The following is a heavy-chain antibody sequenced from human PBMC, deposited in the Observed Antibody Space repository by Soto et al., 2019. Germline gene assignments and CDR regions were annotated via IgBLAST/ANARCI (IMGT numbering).Heavy chain of an antibody. Sequence: EVQLVESGGGLVQPGGSLRLSCAASGFTFNRYWMGWVRQAPGKGPEWLANIKQDGSERYYVDSVKGRFTISRDNVKNSVYLQMNSLRAEDTAGYYCTRTISALPGDDYWGQGTLVIFSS. V-gene: IGHV3-7*01. CDR1: GFTFNRYW. CDR2: IKQDGSER. D-gene: IGHD6-6*01. J-gene: IGHJ4*02. CDR3: TRTISALPGDDY.